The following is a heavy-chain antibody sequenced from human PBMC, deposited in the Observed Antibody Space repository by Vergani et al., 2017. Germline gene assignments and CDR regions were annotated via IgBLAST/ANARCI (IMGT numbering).Heavy chain of an antibody. V-gene: IGHV3-48*04. D-gene: IGHD4-17*01. J-gene: IGHJ4*02. CDR3: ARDGGVGGDYGDYEFDY. CDR1: GFTFSSYS. Sequence: EVQLVESGGGLVQPGGSLRLSCAASGFTFSSYSMNWVRQAPGKGLEWVSYISSSSSTIYYADSVKGRFTISRDNAKNSLYLQMNSLRAEDTAVYYCARDGGVGGDYGDYEFDYWGQGTLVTVSS. CDR2: ISSSSSTI.